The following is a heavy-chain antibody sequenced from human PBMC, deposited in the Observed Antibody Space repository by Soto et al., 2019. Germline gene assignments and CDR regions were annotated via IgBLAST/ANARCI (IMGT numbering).Heavy chain of an antibody. V-gene: IGHV3-23*01. Sequence: PGGSLRLSCGASGFTFSDNAMTWVRQAPGKGLECVSSISDDGDSTYYADSVKGRFTISRDNSKNTLFLQMSSLGAEDTAVYYCAKSLSTAVNYGLDVWGQGTSVTVSS. CDR2: ISDDGDST. CDR1: GFTFSDNA. D-gene: IGHD2-2*01. J-gene: IGHJ6*02. CDR3: AKSLSTAVNYGLDV.